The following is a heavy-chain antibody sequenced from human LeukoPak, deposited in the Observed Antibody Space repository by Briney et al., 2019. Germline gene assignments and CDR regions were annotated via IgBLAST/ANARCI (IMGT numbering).Heavy chain of an antibody. CDR3: ARGAYSSSWRNYYYYMDV. CDR1: GGSFSGYY. Sequence: SETLSLTCAVYGGSFSGYYWSLIRQPPGKGLEWIGEINHSGSTNYNPSLKSRVTISVDTSKNQFSLKLSSVTAADTAVYYCARGAYSSSWRNYYYYMDVWGKGTTVTVSS. D-gene: IGHD6-13*01. J-gene: IGHJ6*03. V-gene: IGHV4-34*01. CDR2: INHSGST.